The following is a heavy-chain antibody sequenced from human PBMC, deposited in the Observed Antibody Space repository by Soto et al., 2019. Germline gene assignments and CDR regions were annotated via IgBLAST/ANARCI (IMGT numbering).Heavy chain of an antibody. CDR2: INPSGGST. V-gene: IGHV1-46*01. Sequence: ASVTVSCKASVYTFTGYYIHWVRQAPGQGLEWMGIINPSGGSTTYAQKFQGRVTMTRDTSTSTVYMELSSLRSEDTAVYYCARRGACISTSCSLDYWGQGTLVTVSS. J-gene: IGHJ4*02. CDR3: ARRGACISTSCSLDY. CDR1: VYTFTGYY. D-gene: IGHD2-2*01.